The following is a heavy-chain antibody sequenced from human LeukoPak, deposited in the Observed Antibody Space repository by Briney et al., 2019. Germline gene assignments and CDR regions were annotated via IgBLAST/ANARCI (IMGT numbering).Heavy chain of an antibody. CDR1: GDSISSGGYY. CDR2: IYYSGST. J-gene: IGHJ4*02. CDR3: ARHGNYYDSSGYNYYFDY. V-gene: IGHV4-61*03. D-gene: IGHD3-22*01. Sequence: SQTLSLTCTVSGDSISSGGYYWSWIRQPPGKGLEWIGNIYYSGSTKYNPSLKSRVTISVDTSKNHFSLKLSSVTAADTAVYYCARHGNYYDSSGYNYYFDYWGQGTLGTVSS.